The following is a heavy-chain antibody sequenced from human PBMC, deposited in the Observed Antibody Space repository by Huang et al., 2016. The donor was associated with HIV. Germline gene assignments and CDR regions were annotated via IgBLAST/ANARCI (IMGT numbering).Heavy chain of an antibody. V-gene: IGHV7-4-1*02. D-gene: IGHD3-9*01. Sequence: QVQLVQSGSELKKPGASVKVSCKASGYTFTTYSLIWVRQAPGQGLEWMGWINTKTGKPTYAQGFIGRFGFSLDTTVSTAYLQISSLKTDDTAKYFCARYRLTGTFLDSWGQGTQVTVSS. CDR3: ARYRLTGTFLDS. CDR1: GYTFTTYS. J-gene: IGHJ4*02. CDR2: INTKTGKP.